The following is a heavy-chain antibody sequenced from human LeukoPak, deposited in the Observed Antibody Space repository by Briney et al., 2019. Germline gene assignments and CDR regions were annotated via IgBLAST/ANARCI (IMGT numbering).Heavy chain of an antibody. CDR1: GFTFSSYG. J-gene: IGHJ4*02. D-gene: IGHD2-15*01. CDR3: AREDRGDSLYLDY. CDR2: IWYDGSNK. V-gene: IGHV3-33*01. Sequence: GGSLRLSCAASGFTFSSYGMHWVRQAPGKGLEWVAVIWYDGSNKYYADSVKGRFTISRDNSKNTLYLQMNSLRAEDTAVYYCAREDRGDSLYLDYWGQGTLVTVSS.